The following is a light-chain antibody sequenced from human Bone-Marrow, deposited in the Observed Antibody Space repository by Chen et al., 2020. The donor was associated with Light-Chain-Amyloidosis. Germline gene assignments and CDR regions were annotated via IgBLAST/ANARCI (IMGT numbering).Light chain of an antibody. CDR3: QNYDSAPFT. V-gene: IGKV1-27*01. CDR2: AAR. Sequence: IQMTQSPSSLSASVGDRVSLTCRASRPISFFLAWYQQKPGRLPRLLIYAARTLQSGVPSRFSGSTSGTDFTLTISSLQPEDVATYYCQNYDSAPFTFGPGTKVDIK. CDR1: RPISFF. J-gene: IGKJ3*01.